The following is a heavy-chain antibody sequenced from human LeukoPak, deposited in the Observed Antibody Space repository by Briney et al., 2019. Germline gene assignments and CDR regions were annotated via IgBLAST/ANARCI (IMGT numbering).Heavy chain of an antibody. J-gene: IGHJ4*02. CDR3: ARATTGDGLDY. CDR1: GDSVSSKSVA. D-gene: IGHD7-27*01. Sequence: SQTLSLTCAISGDSVSSKSVAWNWIRQSPSRGLEWLGRTYYRSKWYNDYAVSVKSRITINPDTSKNQFSLQLNSVTPEDAAVYFCARATTGDGLDYWGQGTPVPVSS. V-gene: IGHV6-1*01. CDR2: TYYRSKWYN.